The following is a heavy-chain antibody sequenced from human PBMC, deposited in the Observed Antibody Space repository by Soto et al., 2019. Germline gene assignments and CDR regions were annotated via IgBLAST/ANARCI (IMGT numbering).Heavy chain of an antibody. D-gene: IGHD4-4*01. CDR3: SRGTGSKNWFDP. J-gene: IGHJ5*02. V-gene: IGHV4-30-4*01. CDR1: GGSIHSGNFY. Sequence: QVQLQESGPGLVKPSQTLSLTCTVSGGSIHSGNFYWSWIRQPPGKGLEWIGDIYYTGSTYYNPSLKSRVTISVDASRNQFSLRLNSVTAADTAVYYCSRGTGSKNWFDPWGQGTLVTVSS. CDR2: IYYTGST.